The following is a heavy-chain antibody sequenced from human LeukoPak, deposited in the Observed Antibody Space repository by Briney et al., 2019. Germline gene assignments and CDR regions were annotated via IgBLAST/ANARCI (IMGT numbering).Heavy chain of an antibody. CDR1: GDSLTSSSHY. D-gene: IGHD2-21*02. CDR2: LHHTGRN. CDR3: VAEMTASAAFDI. V-gene: IGHV4-39*01. Sequence: SETLSLTCTVSGDSLTSSSHYWGSVRQPPGKRLQWVASLHHTGRNYSNAALKSRVSISMDTAKSQFSLKVNYVTAADSGVYYCVAEMTASAAFDIWGQGTMVAVSS. J-gene: IGHJ3*02.